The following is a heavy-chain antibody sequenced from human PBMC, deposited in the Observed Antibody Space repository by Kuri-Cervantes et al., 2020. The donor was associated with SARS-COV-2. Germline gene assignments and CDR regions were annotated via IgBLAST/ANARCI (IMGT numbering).Heavy chain of an antibody. CDR3: ARHGGIAAAGAVY. Sequence: KVSCKGSGYSFTSYWIGWVRQMPGKGLEWMGIIYPGDSDTRYSPSFQGQVTISADKSTSTAYLQWSSLKASDTAMYYCARHGGIAAAGAVYWGQGTLDTAPQ. CDR2: IYPGDSDT. V-gene: IGHV5-51*01. J-gene: IGHJ4*02. D-gene: IGHD6-13*01. CDR1: GYSFTSYW.